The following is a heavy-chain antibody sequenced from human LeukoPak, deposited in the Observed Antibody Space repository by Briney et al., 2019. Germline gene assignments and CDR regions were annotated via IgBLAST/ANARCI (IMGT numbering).Heavy chain of an antibody. V-gene: IGHV3-73*01. Sequence: GGSLRRSCAASGFTFSGSAMHWVRQASGKGLEWVGRIRSKANSYATAYAASVKGRFTISRDDSKNTAYLQMNSLKTEDTAVYYCTRLGYYYGSGSPNQYWGQGTLVTVSS. D-gene: IGHD3-10*01. CDR1: GFTFSGSA. CDR3: TRLGYYYGSGSPNQY. CDR2: IRSKANSYAT. J-gene: IGHJ4*02.